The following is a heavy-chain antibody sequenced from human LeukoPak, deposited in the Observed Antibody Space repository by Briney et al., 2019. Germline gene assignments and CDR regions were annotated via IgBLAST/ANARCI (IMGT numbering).Heavy chain of an antibody. V-gene: IGHV1-69*05. CDR1: GGTFSSYA. J-gene: IGHJ2*01. CDR3: ARDRRYSSGYVWYFDL. CDR2: IIPIFGTA. Sequence: ASVKVSCKASGGTFSSYAISWVRQAPGQGLEWMGGIIPIFGTANYAQKFQGRVTITTDESTSTAYMELSSLRSEDTAVYYCARDRRYSSGYVWYFDLWGRGTLVTVSS. D-gene: IGHD6-19*01.